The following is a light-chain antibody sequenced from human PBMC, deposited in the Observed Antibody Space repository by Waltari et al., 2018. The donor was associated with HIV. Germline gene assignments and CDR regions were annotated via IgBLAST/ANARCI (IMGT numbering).Light chain of an antibody. CDR1: QGISSW. J-gene: IGKJ4*01. CDR3: QQGNSFPLT. CDR2: VAS. V-gene: IGKV1-12*01. Sequence: DIQMTQSPSSVSASVGDRVTITCRASQGISSWLAWYQRKAGKDPKFLIYVASSLQSGVPSRLSGSGSGTDFTLTISSLQPEGFATCYCQQGNSFPLTFGGGTKVEI.